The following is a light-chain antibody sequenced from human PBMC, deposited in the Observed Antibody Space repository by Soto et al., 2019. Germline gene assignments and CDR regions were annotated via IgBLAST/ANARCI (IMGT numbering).Light chain of an antibody. J-gene: IGLJ2*01. CDR1: TGPVTSDYY. CDR2: STT. CDR3: LLYDGADVV. Sequence: QALVTQEPSLTGSPGGTVTLTCASSTGPVTSDYYPNWFQQKPGQAPRALIYSTTKKHSWTPDRFSGSRLGGKAALTLSGVQPEDEADYYCLLYDGADVVFGGGTKLT. V-gene: IGLV7-43*01.